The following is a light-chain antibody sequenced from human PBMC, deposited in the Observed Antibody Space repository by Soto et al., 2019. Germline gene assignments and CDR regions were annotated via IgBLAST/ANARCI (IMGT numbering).Light chain of an antibody. J-gene: IGKJ5*01. Sequence: EIVLTQSPATLSLSPGERATLSCRASQSVGSYLAWYQQKPGQAPRLLIYDASNRATGIPARFSGSGSGTDFTLTINSLQSEDFGVYYCQQYNNWPPSTFGQGTRLEIK. V-gene: IGKV3-11*01. CDR3: QQYNNWPPST. CDR2: DAS. CDR1: QSVGSY.